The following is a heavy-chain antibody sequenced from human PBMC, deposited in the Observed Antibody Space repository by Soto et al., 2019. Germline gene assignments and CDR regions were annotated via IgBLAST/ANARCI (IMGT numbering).Heavy chain of an antibody. V-gene: IGHV3-15*07. Sequence: EVQMVESGGGLVKPGGSLRLSCAVSGFSFRDAWMNWVRQAPGKGLEWVGRIKSKAAGGAIDYAAPVKDRFTISRDDSKHTLYLQLNSLKTEDTAMYYCTTDGSFGGVVVAFHLWGQGTMLSVSS. J-gene: IGHJ3*01. CDR1: GFSFRDAW. CDR3: TTDGSFGGVVVAFHL. D-gene: IGHD3-10*01. CDR2: IKSKAAGGAI.